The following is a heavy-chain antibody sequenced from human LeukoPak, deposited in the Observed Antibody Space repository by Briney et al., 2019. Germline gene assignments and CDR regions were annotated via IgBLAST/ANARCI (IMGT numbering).Heavy chain of an antibody. CDR1: GASISTYY. J-gene: IGHJ6*03. V-gene: IGHV4-4*09. Sequence: SETLSLTCTASGASISTYYWSWIRQPPGEELEWIAYIAPSGSAVYNPSLNSRLTVSVDTSKNQFSLELNSVTAADTAVYYCARHLATTVTRGYSCHPMDVWGKGTTVSVSS. D-gene: IGHD4-17*01. CDR2: IAPSGSA. CDR3: ARHLATTVTRGYSCHPMDV.